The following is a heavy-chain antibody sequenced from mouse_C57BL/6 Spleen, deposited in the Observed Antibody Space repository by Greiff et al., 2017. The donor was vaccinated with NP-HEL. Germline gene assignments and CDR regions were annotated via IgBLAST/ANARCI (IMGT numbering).Heavy chain of an antibody. CDR2: INPSSGYT. CDR3: APYDYDAAY. J-gene: IGHJ3*01. V-gene: IGHV1-4*01. CDR1: GYTFTSYT. D-gene: IGHD2-4*01. Sequence: VQLQQSGAELARPGASVKMSCKASGYTFTSYTMHWVKQRPGQGLEWIGYINPSSGYTKYNQKFKDKATLTEDKSSSTAYMQLSSLTSEDSAVYYCAPYDYDAAYWGQGTLVTVSA.